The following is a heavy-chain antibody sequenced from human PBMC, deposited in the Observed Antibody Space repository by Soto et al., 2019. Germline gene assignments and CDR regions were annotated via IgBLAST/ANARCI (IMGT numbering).Heavy chain of an antibody. D-gene: IGHD1-26*01. CDR1: GFTFSNVW. V-gene: IGHV3-15*01. CDR2: VKSKSDGATT. CDR3: TTAAGGMWGADY. Sequence: GGSLRLSCAASGFTFSNVWMSWVRQAPGKGLGWVGRVKSKSDGATTDYAAPMKGRFTVSRDDSQNTLSRQMDSLKIEDTAVYFCTTAAGGMWGADYWGQGTPVTVSS. J-gene: IGHJ4*02.